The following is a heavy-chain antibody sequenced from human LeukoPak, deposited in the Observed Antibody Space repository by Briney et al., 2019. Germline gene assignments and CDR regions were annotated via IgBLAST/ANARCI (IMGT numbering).Heavy chain of an antibody. CDR1: GYTFTSYG. CDR3: ARTIGYCSSTSCLYYYGMDV. Sequence: ASVKVSFKASGYTFTSYGISWVRQAPGQGLEWMGWISAYNGNTNYAQKLQGRVTMTTDTSTSTAYMELRSLRSDDTAVYYCARTIGYCSSTSCLYYYGMDVWGQGTMVTVSS. D-gene: IGHD2-2*01. V-gene: IGHV1-18*01. CDR2: ISAYNGNT. J-gene: IGHJ6*02.